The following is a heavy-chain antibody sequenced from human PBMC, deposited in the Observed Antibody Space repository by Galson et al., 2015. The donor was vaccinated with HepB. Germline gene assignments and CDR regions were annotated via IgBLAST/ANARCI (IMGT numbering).Heavy chain of an antibody. CDR1: GFSFTNFA. CDR2: ILFDGRDQ. V-gene: IGHV3-30*04. Sequence: SLRLSCATSGFSFTNFAMHWVRQPPGKGLEWVAFILFDGRDQFYADSVRGRFTISKDISKKTLYLQMDSLRADDTAVYYCARERRGYYLQHWGQGTLVTVSS. CDR3: ARERRGYYLQH. J-gene: IGHJ1*01. D-gene: IGHD3-3*01.